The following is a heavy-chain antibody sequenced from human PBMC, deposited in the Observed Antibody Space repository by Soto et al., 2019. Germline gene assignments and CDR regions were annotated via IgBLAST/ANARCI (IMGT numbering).Heavy chain of an antibody. CDR3: ARDPSLATVGGPLKWELNPLYDMDV. CDR2: IWYDGSTK. V-gene: IGHV3-33*01. J-gene: IGHJ6*02. Sequence: QVRLVESGGGVVQPGRSLRLSCATSGFTFRNYGIHWVRQAPGKGLEWVAVIWYDGSTKFYSDSVKGRFTISRDTLKNLVYLQMSNVRAEDTAVYYCARDPSLATVGGPLKWELNPLYDMDVWGQGTTVSVSS. D-gene: IGHD1-26*01. CDR1: GFTFRNYG.